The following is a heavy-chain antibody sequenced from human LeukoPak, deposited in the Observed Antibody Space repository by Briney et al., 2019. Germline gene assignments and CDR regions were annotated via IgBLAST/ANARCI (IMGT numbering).Heavy chain of an antibody. CDR1: GFTFSSYG. J-gene: IGHJ4*02. V-gene: IGHV3-30*03. Sequence: PGGSLRLSCAASGFTFSSYGMHWVRQAPGKGLEWVAVISYDGSNKYYADSVKGRFTISRDNSKNTLYLQMNSLRAEDTAVYYCARGKYCSSTSCYVEEYIYFDYWGQGTLVTVSS. CDR3: ARGKYCSSTSCYVEEYIYFDY. CDR2: ISYDGSNK. D-gene: IGHD2-2*01.